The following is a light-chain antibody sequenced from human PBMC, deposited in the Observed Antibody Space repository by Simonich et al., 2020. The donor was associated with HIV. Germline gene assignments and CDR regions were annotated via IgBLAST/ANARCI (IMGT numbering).Light chain of an antibody. CDR2: EDS. CDR1: ALPKKS. V-gene: IGLV3-10*01. CDR3: NSRDNSGNHWV. Sequence: SYELTQPPSVSVSPGQTARITCSGDALPKKSASWYQQRSGQAPVLVIYEDSKRPSGIPERFSGSSSGTMATLTIRGAQVEDEADYYCNSRDNSGNHWVFGGGTKLTVL. J-gene: IGLJ3*02.